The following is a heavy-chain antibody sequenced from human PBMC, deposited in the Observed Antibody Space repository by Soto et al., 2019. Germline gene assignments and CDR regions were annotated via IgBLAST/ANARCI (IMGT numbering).Heavy chain of an antibody. CDR2: IIPIVGTA. Sequence: QVQLVQSGAEVKKPGSSVKVSCKASGGTFSSYAISWVRQAPGQGLEWMGGIIPIVGTANYAQKFQGRVTITADESTRTAYMELSILRSEDTAVYYCARNVSAGSLGYYYYGMDVWGQGTTVTVSS. J-gene: IGHJ6*02. V-gene: IGHV1-69*01. D-gene: IGHD6-13*01. CDR3: ARNVSAGSLGYYYYGMDV. CDR1: GGTFSSYA.